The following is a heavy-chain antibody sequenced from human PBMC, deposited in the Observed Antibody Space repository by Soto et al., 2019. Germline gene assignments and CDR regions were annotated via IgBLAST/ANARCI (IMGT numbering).Heavy chain of an antibody. Sequence: GGSLRLSCSASVFTFSGYGMHWFRQAPGTGLEWVAVISYDGSKYYADSVKGRFTISRDNSKNTLYLQINSLRPGDTAVYYCAKDFTPWFGDYFYYYYGMDVWGQGTTVTVSS. CDR3: AKDFTPWFGDYFYYYYGMDV. D-gene: IGHD4-17*01. J-gene: IGHJ6*02. V-gene: IGHV3-30*18. CDR2: ISYDGSK. CDR1: VFTFSGYG.